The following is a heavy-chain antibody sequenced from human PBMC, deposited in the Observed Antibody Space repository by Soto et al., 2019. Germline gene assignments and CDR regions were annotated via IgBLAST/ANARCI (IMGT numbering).Heavy chain of an antibody. J-gene: IGHJ6*02. CDR2: IIPISGTA. V-gene: IGHV1-69*01. D-gene: IGHD2-2*01. Sequence: QVQLVQSGAEVKKPGSSVKVSCKASGGTFSSYCISWVRQAPGQGLEWMGGIIPISGTANYAQKFQGRVTITADESTSTADTELSSLRSEDTAVYYCARSQGSSTSLEIYYYYYYGMDVWGQGTTVTVSS. CDR1: GGTFSSYC. CDR3: ARSQGSSTSLEIYYYYYYGMDV.